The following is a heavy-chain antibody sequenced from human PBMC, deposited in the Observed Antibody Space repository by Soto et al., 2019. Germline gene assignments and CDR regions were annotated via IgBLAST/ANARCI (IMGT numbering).Heavy chain of an antibody. V-gene: IGHV4-30-2*01. CDR3: ARGGQYGSGAFDL. J-gene: IGHJ3*01. CDR2: SYHSGGP. CDR1: GVFISSGCYS. Sequence: NPSETLSLTCAVSGVFISSGCYSWSWIRQPPGRGLEWIRYSYHSGGPYYNPSLKRRVTISVDKSKNQFSLKLSSVTAADTAVYYCARGGQYGSGAFDLWGPGTPVTVSS. D-gene: IGHD3-10*01.